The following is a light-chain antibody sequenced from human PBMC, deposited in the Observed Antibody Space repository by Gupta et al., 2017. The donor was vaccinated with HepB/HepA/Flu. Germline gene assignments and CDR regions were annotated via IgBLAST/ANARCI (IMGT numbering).Light chain of an antibody. V-gene: IGKV3-15*01. J-gene: IGKJ4*01. CDR1: QSVSNN. CDR3: QHENNFPIT. CDR2: GAS. Sequence: EIVMTQSPATLSVSPGERATLSCRASQSVSNNLAWYQQRPGQAPRLIIFGASARATGLPARFSGSGSGTEFTLTISSLQSEDFAVYYCQHENNFPITFGRGTKVDIK.